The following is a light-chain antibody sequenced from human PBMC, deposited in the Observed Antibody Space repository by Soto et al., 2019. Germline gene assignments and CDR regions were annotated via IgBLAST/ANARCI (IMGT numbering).Light chain of an antibody. Sequence: VLTQRPVTLSLAPGERATLSCRSSQSVSRTYLAWYQQKPGQAPRLLIYVASSRATGIPDRFSGSGSGADFTLTIRRLEPEDFAVYYCQQYGSSPPTVGGGTKVDI. V-gene: IGKV3-20*01. CDR3: QQYGSSPPT. CDR1: QSVSRTY. CDR2: VAS. J-gene: IGKJ4*01.